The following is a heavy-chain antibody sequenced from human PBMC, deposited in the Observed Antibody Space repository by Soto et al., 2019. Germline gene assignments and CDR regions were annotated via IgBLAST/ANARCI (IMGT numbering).Heavy chain of an antibody. V-gene: IGHV1-18*04. J-gene: IGHJ6*02. CDR3: ARPYYDFWSGYYKQNYYYGMDV. D-gene: IGHD3-3*01. Sequence: ASVKVSCKASGYTFTSYGISWVRQAPGQGLEWMGWISAYNGNTNYAQKLQGGVTMTTDTSTSTAYMELRSLRSDDTAVYYCARPYYDFWSGYYKQNYYYGMDVWGQGTTVTVSS. CDR2: ISAYNGNT. CDR1: GYTFTSYG.